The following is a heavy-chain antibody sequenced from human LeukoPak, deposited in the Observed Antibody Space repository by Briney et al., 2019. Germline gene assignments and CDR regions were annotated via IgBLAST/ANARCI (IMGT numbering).Heavy chain of an antibody. Sequence: PSETLSLTCAVYGGSFSGYYWSWIRQPPGKGLEWIGEINHSGSTNYNPSLKSRVTISVDTSKNQFSLKLSSVTAADTAVYYCARGRTYYDSSGPCNYWGQGTLVTVSS. CDR2: INHSGST. CDR3: ARGRTYYDSSGPCNY. J-gene: IGHJ4*02. D-gene: IGHD3-22*01. V-gene: IGHV4-34*01. CDR1: GGSFSGYY.